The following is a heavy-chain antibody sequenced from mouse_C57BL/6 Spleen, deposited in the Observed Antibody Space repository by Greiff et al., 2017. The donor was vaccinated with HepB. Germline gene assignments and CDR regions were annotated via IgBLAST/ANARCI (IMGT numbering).Heavy chain of an antibody. V-gene: IGHV1-82*01. D-gene: IGHD1-1*01. CDR2: IYPGDGDT. J-gene: IGHJ1*03. Sequence: QVQLQQSGPELVKPGASVKISCKASGYAFSSSWMNWVKQRPGKGLEWIGRIYPGDGDTNYNGKFKGKATLTADKSSSTAYMQLSSLTSEDSAVYVCARIITTVERYFDVWGTGTTVTVSS. CDR3: ARIITTVERYFDV. CDR1: GYAFSSSW.